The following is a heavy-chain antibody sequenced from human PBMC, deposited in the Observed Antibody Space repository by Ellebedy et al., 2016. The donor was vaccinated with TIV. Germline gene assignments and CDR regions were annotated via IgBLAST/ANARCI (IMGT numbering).Heavy chain of an antibody. CDR3: ASQNGAYCSSHTCSHGLDY. V-gene: IGHV3-33*05. D-gene: IGHD2-2*01. J-gene: IGHJ4*02. Sequence: GESLKISXAVSGFTFRLFGMHWVRQTPGRGLEWVAAVSFNGTLQYYAESVKGRFTVSRDNAKTTLYLHMDSLRVEDTGIYYCASQNGAYCSSHTCSHGLDYWGQGTPVTVSS. CDR1: GFTFRLFG. CDR2: VSFNGTLQ.